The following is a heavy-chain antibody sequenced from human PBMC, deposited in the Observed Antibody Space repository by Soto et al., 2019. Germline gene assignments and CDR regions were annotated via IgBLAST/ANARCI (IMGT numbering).Heavy chain of an antibody. CDR3: ATDGSCFHWYFDL. CDR1: GDSVSSGTAT. Sequence: QVQLQQSGPGLVKPSQTLSLICAISGDSVSSGTATWSWIRQSPSRGLEWLGRTYYRSKWYNDYAVDVRGRIVITPDTNNNQLSLQVNSVTPEDTDIYFCATDGSCFHWYFDLWGRGNPVTVSS. D-gene: IGHD6-19*01. V-gene: IGHV6-1*01. J-gene: IGHJ2*01. CDR2: TYYRSKWYN.